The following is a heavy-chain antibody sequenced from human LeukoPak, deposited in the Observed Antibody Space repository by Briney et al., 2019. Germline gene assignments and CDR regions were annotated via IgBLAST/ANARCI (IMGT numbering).Heavy chain of an antibody. Sequence: GGSLRLSCAASGFTVSSNYMSWVRQAPGKGLEWVSVIYSGGSTYYADSVKGRFTISRDNSKNTLYLQMNSLRAEGTAVYYCARPYGSGSYYNGLGYWGQGTLVTVSS. CDR3: ARPYGSGSYYNGLGY. CDR1: GFTVSSNY. V-gene: IGHV3-53*01. CDR2: IYSGGST. D-gene: IGHD3-10*01. J-gene: IGHJ4*02.